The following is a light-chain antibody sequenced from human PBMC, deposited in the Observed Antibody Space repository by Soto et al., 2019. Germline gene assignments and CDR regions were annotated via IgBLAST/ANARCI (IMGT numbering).Light chain of an antibody. CDR3: QQYGTSEII. V-gene: IGKV3-20*01. CDR2: DAS. Sequence: EIVLTQSPGTLSLSPGERATLSCRASQSVSSYLAWYPKKPGQAPRIFIFDASTRATGIPARFSGSGSGTDFNLTISRLETEDFAVFLCQQYGTSEIIFGQGTRLEIK. J-gene: IGKJ5*01. CDR1: QSVSSY.